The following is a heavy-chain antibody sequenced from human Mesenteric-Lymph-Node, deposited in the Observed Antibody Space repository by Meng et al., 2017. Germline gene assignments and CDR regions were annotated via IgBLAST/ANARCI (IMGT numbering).Heavy chain of an antibody. CDR3: ARGRFGDAANSYNWFDP. CDR2: INHSGNT. Sequence: QAQLQQWGAGLLQPSETLALTCCVSCGGVNGYYWSWIRQPPGKGLEWSAEINHSGNTNYNPSLKSRVTISVDRSNNQFSLRLKSVSAADTAVYYCARGRFGDAANSYNWFDPWGQGTLVTVSS. CDR1: CGGVNGYY. J-gene: IGHJ5*02. V-gene: IGHV4-34*01. D-gene: IGHD3-10*01.